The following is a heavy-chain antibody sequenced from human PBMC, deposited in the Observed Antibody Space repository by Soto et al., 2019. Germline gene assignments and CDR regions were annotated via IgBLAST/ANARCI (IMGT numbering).Heavy chain of an antibody. Sequence: RRLSGAASVFTVSSNYMSLVRQAPGKGLEGVSVIYSGGSTYYADSVKGRFTISRDNSKDTLYLQMNSLRAEDTAVYYCARDLEATIEAAGTGAFDIWGQGTMVTVSS. D-gene: IGHD6-13*01. V-gene: IGHV3-53*01. CDR1: VFTVSSNY. CDR2: IYSGGST. CDR3: ARDLEATIEAAGTGAFDI. J-gene: IGHJ3*02.